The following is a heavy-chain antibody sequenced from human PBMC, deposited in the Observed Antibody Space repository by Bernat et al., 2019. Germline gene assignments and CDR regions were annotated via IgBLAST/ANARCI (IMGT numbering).Heavy chain of an antibody. J-gene: IGHJ4*02. CDR3: SGYGGNSV. CDR1: GFTVGDHH. V-gene: IGHV3-66*01. D-gene: IGHD2-21*02. Sequence: EVQVVTSGGGLVQPGESLRLSCAASGFTVGDHHMNWVRQAPGKGLEWVAVIYNGGATYYADSVQGRFTISRDSSKKTVYLQMSGLRAEDTAVYYCSGYGGNSVWDQGTRVTVSS. CDR2: IYNGGAT.